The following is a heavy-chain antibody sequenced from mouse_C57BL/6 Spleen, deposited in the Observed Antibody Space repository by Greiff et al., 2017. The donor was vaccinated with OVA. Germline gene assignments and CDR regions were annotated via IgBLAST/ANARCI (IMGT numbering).Heavy chain of an antibody. CDR2: IWSGGST. CDR1: GFSLTSYG. CDR3: ARRGGYYESYYAMDY. Sequence: VKLMESGPGLVQPSQSLSITCTVSGFSLTSYGVHWVRQSPGKGLEWLGVIWSGGSTDYNAAFISRLSISKDNSKSQVFFKMNSLQADDTAIYYCARRGGYYESYYAMDYWGQGTSVTVSS. D-gene: IGHD2-3*01. V-gene: IGHV2-2*01. J-gene: IGHJ4*01.